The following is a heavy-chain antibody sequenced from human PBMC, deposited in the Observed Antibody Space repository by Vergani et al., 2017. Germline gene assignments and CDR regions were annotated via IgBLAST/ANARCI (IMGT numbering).Heavy chain of an antibody. D-gene: IGHD5-12*01. Sequence: QVQLVQSGAEVKKPGSSVKVSCKASGGTFSSYAISWVRQAPGQGLEWMGGIIPIFGTANYAQKFQGRVTITADDSTSTAYMALSNLRSEDTAVYYCARGSSGYDRNFLSWGQGTLVIVSS. J-gene: IGHJ4*02. CDR2: IIPIFGTA. CDR3: ARGSSGYDRNFLS. CDR1: GGTFSSYA. V-gene: IGHV1-69*01.